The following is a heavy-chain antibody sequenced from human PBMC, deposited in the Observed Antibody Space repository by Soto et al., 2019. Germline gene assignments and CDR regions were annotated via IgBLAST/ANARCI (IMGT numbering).Heavy chain of an antibody. J-gene: IGHJ4*02. CDR1: GYSFTSYW. CDR2: IDPSDSYT. D-gene: IGHD5-18*01. V-gene: IGHV5-10-1*01. Sequence: RGEPLKISCKGSGYSFTSYWISWVRQMPGKGLEWMGRIDPSDSYTNYSPSFQGHVTISADKSISTAYLQWSSLKASDTAMYYCAKEDTAMAYWGQGTLVTVSS. CDR3: AKEDTAMAY.